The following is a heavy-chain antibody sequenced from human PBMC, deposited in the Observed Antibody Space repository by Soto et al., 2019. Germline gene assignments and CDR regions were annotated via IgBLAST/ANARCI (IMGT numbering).Heavy chain of an antibody. CDR3: AREADLNWFDP. J-gene: IGHJ5*02. V-gene: IGHV3-33*01. Sequence: PGGSLRLSCAASGFTFSSYGMHWVRQAPGKGLEWVAVIWYDGSNKYYADSVKGRFTISRDNAKNSLYLQMNSLRDEDTAVYYSAREADLNWFDPWGQGTLVTVSS. CDR1: GFTFSSYG. CDR2: IWYDGSNK. D-gene: IGHD6-19*01.